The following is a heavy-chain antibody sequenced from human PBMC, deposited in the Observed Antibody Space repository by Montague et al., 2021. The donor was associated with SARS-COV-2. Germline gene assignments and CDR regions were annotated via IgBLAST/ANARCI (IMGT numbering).Heavy chain of an antibody. J-gene: IGHJ5*02. D-gene: IGHD2-21*01. Sequence: SLRLSCAASGFNFSSYAMSWVRQAPGKGLEWVSDIRGSGSSTNYADSVKGRFTVSRDNSKNTLYLQMNSLRAEDTAVYYCARYWGTHLGENWFDPWGQGTLVTVSS. CDR3: ARYWGTHLGENWFDP. V-gene: IGHV3-23*01. CDR1: GFNFSSYA. CDR2: IRGSGSST.